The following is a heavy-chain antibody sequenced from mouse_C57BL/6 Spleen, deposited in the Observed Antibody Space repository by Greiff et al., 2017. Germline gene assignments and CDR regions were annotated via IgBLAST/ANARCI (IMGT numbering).Heavy chain of an antibody. CDR3: TTDDGSSCAY. D-gene: IGHD1-1*01. Sequence: EVQLQQSGAELVRPGASVKLSCTASGFNIKDDYMHWVKQRPEQGLEWIGWIDPANGDTEYASKFQGTATITADTSSNTAYLQLRSLESEATAGYYCTTDDGSSCAYWGQGTLVTVSA. CDR1: GFNIKDDY. J-gene: IGHJ3*01. CDR2: IDPANGDT. V-gene: IGHV14-4*01.